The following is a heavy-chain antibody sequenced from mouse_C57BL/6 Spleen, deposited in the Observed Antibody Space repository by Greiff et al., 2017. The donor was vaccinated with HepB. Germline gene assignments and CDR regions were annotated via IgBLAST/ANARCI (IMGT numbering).Heavy chain of an antibody. V-gene: IGHV1-72*01. D-gene: IGHD1-1*01. CDR1: GCTFTSYW. J-gene: IGHJ2*01. CDR3: ARSASLITTVVATDY. Sequence: QVQLQQPGAELVKPGASVKLSCKASGCTFTSYWMHWVKQRPGRGLEWIGRIDPNSGGTKYNEKFKSKATLTVDKPSSTAYMQLSSLTSEDSAVYYCARSASLITTVVATDYWGQGTTLTVSS. CDR2: IDPNSGGT.